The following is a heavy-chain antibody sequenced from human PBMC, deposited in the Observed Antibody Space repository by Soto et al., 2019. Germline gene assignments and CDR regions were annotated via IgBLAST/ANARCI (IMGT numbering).Heavy chain of an antibody. V-gene: IGHV1-8*01. J-gene: IGHJ6*02. D-gene: IGHD3-22*01. CDR2: MNPNSGNT. CDR3: ARPLSYDSSGYYYDYYHYGMEV. Sequence: QVQLVQSGAEVKKPGASVKVSCKASGYTFTNYDINWVRQATGQGLGWMGWMNPNSGNTGYAQKFQGRVTMTRKTSISTAYMELSSLRSEDTAVYYCARPLSYDSSGYYYDYYHYGMEVWGQVTTVTVSS. CDR1: GYTFTNYD.